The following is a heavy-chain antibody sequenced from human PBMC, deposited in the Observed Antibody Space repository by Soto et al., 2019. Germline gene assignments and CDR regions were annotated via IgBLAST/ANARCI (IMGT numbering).Heavy chain of an antibody. D-gene: IGHD2-21*01. J-gene: IGHJ4*02. CDR1: GGSVSGYH. V-gene: IGHV4-59*02. CDR3: TRGGDPYKTGH. CDR2: VNNNGNT. Sequence: SETLSLTCNVSGGSVSGYHWSWIRQPPGKGLEWIGYVNNNGNTDYNPSLESRVTISVDTSRNQISLYLTSVNTADTAIYYCTRGGDPYKTGHWGQGTLVTVSS.